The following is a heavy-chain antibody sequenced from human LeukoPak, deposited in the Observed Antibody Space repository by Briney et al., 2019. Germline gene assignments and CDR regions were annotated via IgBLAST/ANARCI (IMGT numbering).Heavy chain of an antibody. CDR2: INSDGSST. Sequence: PGGSLRLSCAASGFTFSSYWMHWVRQAPGKGLVWVSRINSDGSSTSYADSVKGRFTISRDNSKNTLYLQMNSLRAEDTAVYYCARDAVAMVYYDFWSGYSSNYFDYWGQGTLVTVSS. V-gene: IGHV3-74*01. CDR3: ARDAVAMVYYDFWSGYSSNYFDY. J-gene: IGHJ4*02. CDR1: GFTFSSYW. D-gene: IGHD3-3*01.